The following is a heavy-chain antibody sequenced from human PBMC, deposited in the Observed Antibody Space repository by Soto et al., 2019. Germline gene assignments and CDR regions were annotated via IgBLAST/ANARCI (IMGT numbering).Heavy chain of an antibody. Sequence: SETLSLTCVVSGDSISGGNWWSWVRQPPGKGLEWIGEIYRDGSTNYNPSLKSRVTFSIDNSNNDFSLTLNSVTAADTAVYYCAREGPGGHNLAYWGQGTLVTVSS. CDR1: GDSISGGNW. V-gene: IGHV4-4*02. J-gene: IGHJ4*02. D-gene: IGHD5-12*01. CDR3: AREGPGGHNLAY. CDR2: IYRDGST.